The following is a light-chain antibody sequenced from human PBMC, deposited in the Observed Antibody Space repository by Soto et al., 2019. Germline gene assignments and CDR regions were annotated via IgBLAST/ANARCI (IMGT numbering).Light chain of an antibody. V-gene: IGKV1-12*01. CDR3: QLTSRSPPFT. CDR1: QTISTW. CDR2: AAN. J-gene: IGKJ1*01. Sequence: DIKMTQSPSSVSASVGDTVTITCRASQTISTWLAWYQQKPGKAPKLLIYAANILQSGVPSRFRGRGFGTDFPLHINHLQAAAFATFIFQLTSRSPPFTFGQGTRVEVK.